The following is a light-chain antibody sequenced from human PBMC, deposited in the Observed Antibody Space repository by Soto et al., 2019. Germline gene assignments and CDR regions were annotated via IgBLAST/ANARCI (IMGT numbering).Light chain of an antibody. Sequence: QSDLTQPPFASASPGQSVTISCTGTSSDIGGYNYVSWYQQHPGKAPKLMIYEVSKRPSGVPDRFSGSKSGNTASLTVSGLQAEDEAYYDCRSYAVSTNYVLGSGPK. CDR3: RSYAVSTNYV. CDR1: SSDIGGYNY. J-gene: IGLJ6*01. V-gene: IGLV2-8*01. CDR2: EVS.